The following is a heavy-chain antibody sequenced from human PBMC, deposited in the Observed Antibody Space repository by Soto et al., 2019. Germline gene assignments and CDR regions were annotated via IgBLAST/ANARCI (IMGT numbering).Heavy chain of an antibody. CDR1: GDSVSSYY. CDR2: IFYSGNS. Sequence: SETLSLTCTVSGDSVSSYYWTWIRQPPGKGLELIGYIFYSGNSYYNPSLQSRVTISVDTSKNQFSLMLSSVTAADTAIYYCARGPARTGYYTGLDPWGRGTLVTVSS. V-gene: IGHV4-59*02. CDR3: ARGPARTGYYTGLDP. D-gene: IGHD3-9*01. J-gene: IGHJ5*02.